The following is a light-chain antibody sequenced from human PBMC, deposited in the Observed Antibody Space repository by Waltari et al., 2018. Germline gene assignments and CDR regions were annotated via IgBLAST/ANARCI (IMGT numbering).Light chain of an antibody. CDR2: DAS. J-gene: IGKJ2*01. Sequence: EIVLTQSPATLSLSPGERATLSCRARQSVSSYLAWYQQKPGQAPRLLIYDASNRATGIPARFSGSGSGTDFTLTISSLEPEDFAVYYCQQRSNWLRAYTFGQGTKLEIK. CDR1: QSVSSY. V-gene: IGKV3-11*01. CDR3: QQRSNWLRAYT.